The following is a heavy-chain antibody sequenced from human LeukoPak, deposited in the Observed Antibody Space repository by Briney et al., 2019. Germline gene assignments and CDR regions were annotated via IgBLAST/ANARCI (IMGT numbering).Heavy chain of an antibody. Sequence: SETLSLTCTGSGYSISSGYYWGWIRQPPGKGLEWVGSIYHSGSTYYNPSLKSRVTMSVDTSKNQFSLKLSSVTAADTAVYYCARESRPFYPGLGDDPFDYWGQGTLVTVSS. D-gene: IGHD3-16*01. CDR1: GYSISSGYY. CDR3: ARESRPFYPGLGDDPFDY. CDR2: IYHSGST. J-gene: IGHJ4*02. V-gene: IGHV4-38-2*02.